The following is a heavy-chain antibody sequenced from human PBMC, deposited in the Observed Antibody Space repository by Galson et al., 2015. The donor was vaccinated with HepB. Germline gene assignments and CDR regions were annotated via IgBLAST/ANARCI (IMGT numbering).Heavy chain of an antibody. CDR1: GFTFSNHW. CDR3: ARGTWIQAWFTFDY. Sequence: SLRLSCAASGFTFSNHWMSWVRQAPGKGLEWVANIKHDGSDKYNADFVKGRFIVSRDNARNSLYLQMNSLRAEDTAVYYCARGTWIQAWFTFDYWGQGTLVTVSS. J-gene: IGHJ4*02. CDR2: IKHDGSDK. V-gene: IGHV3-7*03. D-gene: IGHD5-18*01.